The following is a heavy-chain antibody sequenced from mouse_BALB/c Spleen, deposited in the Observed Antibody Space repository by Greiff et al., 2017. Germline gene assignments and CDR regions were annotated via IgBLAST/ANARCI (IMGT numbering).Heavy chain of an antibody. Sequence: EVQLQQSGPGLVKPSQSLSLTCTVTGYSITSDYAWNWIRQFPGNKLEWMGYISYSGSTSYNPSLKSRISITRDTSKNQFFLQLNSVTTEDTATYYCARWGTTALDYWGQGTTLTVSS. CDR1: GYSITSDYA. CDR3: ARWGTTALDY. CDR2: ISYSGST. D-gene: IGHD1-2*01. V-gene: IGHV3-2*02. J-gene: IGHJ2*01.